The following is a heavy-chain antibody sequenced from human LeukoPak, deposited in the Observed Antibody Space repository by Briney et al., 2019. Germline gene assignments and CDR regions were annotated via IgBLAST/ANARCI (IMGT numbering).Heavy chain of an antibody. Sequence: TSSETLSLTCAVYGGSFSGYYWSWIRQPPGKGLEWIGYIYYSGSTNYNPSLKSRVTMSVDTSKNQFSLKLSSVTAADTAVYYCARGGNSGWVSGEGVYYFDYWGQGTLVTVSS. J-gene: IGHJ4*02. V-gene: IGHV4-59*12. CDR1: GGSFSGYY. CDR2: IYYSGST. D-gene: IGHD6-19*01. CDR3: ARGGNSGWVSGEGVYYFDY.